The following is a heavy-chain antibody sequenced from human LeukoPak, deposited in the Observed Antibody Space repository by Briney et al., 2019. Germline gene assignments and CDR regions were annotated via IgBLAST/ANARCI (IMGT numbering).Heavy chain of an antibody. CDR3: ARRRYSGSYSDY. D-gene: IGHD1-26*01. V-gene: IGHV4-4*09. CDR1: GGSISSYY. CDR2: IYTSGST. Sequence: SETLSLTCTVSGGSISSYYWSWIRQPPGKGLEWIGYIYTSGSTNYNPSLKSRVTISVDTSKNQFSLKLSSVTAADTAVYYCARRRYSGSYSDYWGQGTLVTVPS. J-gene: IGHJ4*02.